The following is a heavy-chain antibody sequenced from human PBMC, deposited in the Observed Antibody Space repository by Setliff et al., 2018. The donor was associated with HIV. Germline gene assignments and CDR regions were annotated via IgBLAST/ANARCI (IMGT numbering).Heavy chain of an antibody. D-gene: IGHD3-22*01. CDR2: IYTSGST. Sequence: SETLSLTCTVSGGSISSGSYYWSWIRQPAGKGLEWIGRIYTSGSTNYNPSLKSRVTISVDTSKNQFSLNLSSVTAADTAVYYCARVGDFYDTSGYYSVLDAFDIWGQGTMVTVSS. V-gene: IGHV4-61*02. CDR3: ARVGDFYDTSGYYSVLDAFDI. CDR1: GGSISSGSYY. J-gene: IGHJ3*02.